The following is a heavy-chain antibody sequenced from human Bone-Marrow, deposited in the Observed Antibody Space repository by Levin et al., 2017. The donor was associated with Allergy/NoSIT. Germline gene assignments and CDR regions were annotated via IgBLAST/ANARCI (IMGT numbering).Heavy chain of an antibody. CDR2: ISGSGGST. CDR3: AKVRYYYDSSGYPYYYYYYGMDV. CDR1: GFTFSSYA. Sequence: PGGSLRLSCAASGFTFSSYAMSWVRQAPGKGLEWVSAISGSGGSTYYADSVKGRFTISRDNSKNTLYLQMNSLRAEDTAVYYCAKVRYYYDSSGYPYYYYYYGMDVWGQGTTVTVSS. J-gene: IGHJ6*02. D-gene: IGHD3-22*01. V-gene: IGHV3-23*01.